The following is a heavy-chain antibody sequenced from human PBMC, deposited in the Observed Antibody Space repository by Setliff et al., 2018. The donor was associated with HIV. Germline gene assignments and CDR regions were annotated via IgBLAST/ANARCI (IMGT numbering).Heavy chain of an antibody. CDR1: GDSVSSASYY. Sequence: TLSLTCTVPGDSVSSASYYRSWIRQPPGKGLEWIGYIYYSGTTKYNPSLKSRVTISVDTSKNQFSLKLSSVTAADTAVYYCASEAWTSYRSSSGYYYYYMDVWGKGTTVTVSS. CDR3: ASEAWTSYRSSSGYYYYYMDV. CDR2: IYYSGTT. J-gene: IGHJ6*03. V-gene: IGHV4-61*01. D-gene: IGHD6-6*01.